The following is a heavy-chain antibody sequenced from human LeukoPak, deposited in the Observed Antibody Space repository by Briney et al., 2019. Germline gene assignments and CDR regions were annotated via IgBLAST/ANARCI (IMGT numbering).Heavy chain of an antibody. CDR2: ISGSGDNT. J-gene: IGHJ4*02. V-gene: IGHV3-23*01. D-gene: IGHD6-6*01. CDR1: GFTFSSYA. Sequence: GGSLRLSCAASGFTFSSYAMSWVRQAPGKGLEWVSGISGSGDNTYYADSVKGRFTISRDNAKNSLYLQMNSLRAEDTALYYCAKGYSSSSTPFDYWGQGTLVTVSS. CDR3: AKGYSSSSTPFDY.